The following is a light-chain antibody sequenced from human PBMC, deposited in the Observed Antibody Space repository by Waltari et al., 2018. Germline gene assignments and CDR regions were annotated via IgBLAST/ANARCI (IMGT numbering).Light chain of an antibody. J-gene: IGLJ2*01. CDR3: QAWDSNTVV. Sequence: SYELTQPPSVSVSPGQTASITRSGDTLGGKYASWYQLRAGQSPILVISPHNQWPPGIPELFSGSYSGNTATLTISGTQTMDEADYYCQAWDSNTVVFGGGTKLSVL. CDR2: PHN. CDR1: TLGGKY. V-gene: IGLV3-1*01.